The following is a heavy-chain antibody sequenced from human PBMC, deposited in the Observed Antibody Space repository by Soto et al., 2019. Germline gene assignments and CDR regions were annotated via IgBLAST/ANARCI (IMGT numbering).Heavy chain of an antibody. CDR3: ARDPSSFLGRVYGMDV. Sequence: QVQHVQSGAEVKKPGDSVKVSCKASGYSFTGHYMHWVRRAPGQGLEWMGWVNLNTGGTDYAQEFQGRVTMTTATSIRTVYLEVTMLKFDDTAIYYCARDPSSFLGRVYGMDVWGQGTGVTVSS. CDR1: GYSFTGHY. V-gene: IGHV1-2*02. J-gene: IGHJ6*02. CDR2: VNLNTGGT.